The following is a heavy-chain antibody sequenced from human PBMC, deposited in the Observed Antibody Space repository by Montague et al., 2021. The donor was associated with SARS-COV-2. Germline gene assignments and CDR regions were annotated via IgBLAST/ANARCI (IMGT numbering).Heavy chain of an antibody. CDR3: ARNRGWGSRGAGYIDL. CDR1: GGSISGDNYY. J-gene: IGHJ2*01. Sequence: TLSLTRTVSGGSISGDNYYWTWIRQHPGKGLEWIAYIYYTGSTYYXPSLQSRLRTSLDTSKNQFSLTLTSVTPADTAIYYCARNRGWGSRGAGYIDLWGRGTLVTVSS. D-gene: IGHD7-27*01. V-gene: IGHV4-31*03. CDR2: IYYTGST.